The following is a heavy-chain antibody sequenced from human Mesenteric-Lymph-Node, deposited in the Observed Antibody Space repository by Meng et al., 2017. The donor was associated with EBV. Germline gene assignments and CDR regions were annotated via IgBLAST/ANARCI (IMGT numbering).Heavy chain of an antibody. Sequence: LPDSGPGLVKASVTLSLTCTVSGGSTSSYYWSWIRQPPEKGLEWIGYINYSGSTNYNPSLENRVTISVGTSKNQISLKLRSVTTADTAVYYCASLTVTNGFDVDYWGQGTLVTVSS. J-gene: IGHJ4*02. CDR1: GGSTSSYY. CDR3: ASLTVTNGFDVDY. D-gene: IGHD4-17*01. V-gene: IGHV4-59*01. CDR2: INYSGST.